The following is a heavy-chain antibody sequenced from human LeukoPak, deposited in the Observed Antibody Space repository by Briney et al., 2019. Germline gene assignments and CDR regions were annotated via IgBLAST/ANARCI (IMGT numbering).Heavy chain of an antibody. J-gene: IGHJ6*03. CDR1: GFTFSSYE. V-gene: IGHV3-48*03. Sequence: GGSLRLSCAASGFTFSSYEMNWVRQAPGKALEWVSYISSSGSTIYYADSVKGRFTISRDNAKNSLYLQMNSLRAEDTAVYYCARDAIGYCSGGSCYYYYYYMDVWGKGTTVTVSS. CDR3: ARDAIGYCSGGSCYYYYYYMDV. CDR2: ISSSGSTI. D-gene: IGHD2-15*01.